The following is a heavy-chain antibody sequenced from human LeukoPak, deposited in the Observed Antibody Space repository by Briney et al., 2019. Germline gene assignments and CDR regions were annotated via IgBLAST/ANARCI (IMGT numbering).Heavy chain of an antibody. CDR2: IYPGDSDT. V-gene: IGHV5-51*01. CDR1: GYSFTSYW. D-gene: IGHD6-19*01. J-gene: IGHJ6*02. Sequence: GESLKISCKGSGYSFTSYWIGWVRQMPGKRLEWMGIIYPGDSDTRYSPSFQGQVTISADKSIRTAYLQWSSLKASDTAMYYCARHEYSSGWYAYYGMDVWGQGTTVTVSS. CDR3: ARHEYSSGWYAYYGMDV.